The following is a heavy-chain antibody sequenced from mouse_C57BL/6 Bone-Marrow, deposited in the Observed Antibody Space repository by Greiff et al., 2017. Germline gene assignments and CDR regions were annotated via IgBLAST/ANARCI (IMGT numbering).Heavy chain of an antibody. CDR2: IDPENGDT. J-gene: IGHJ2*01. CDR1: GFNIKDDY. Sequence: VQLQQSGAELVRPGASVKLSCTASGFNIKDDYMHWVKQRPEQGLEWIGWIDPENGDTEYASKFQGKATITADTSSNTAYLQLSSLTSEDTAVYYCTTGDDDYYFYYFDYWGQGTTLTVSS. CDR3: TTGDDDYYFYYFDY. D-gene: IGHD2-3*01. V-gene: IGHV14-4*01.